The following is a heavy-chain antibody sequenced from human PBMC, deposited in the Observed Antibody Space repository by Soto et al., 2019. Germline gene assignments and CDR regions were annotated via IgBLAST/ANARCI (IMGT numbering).Heavy chain of an antibody. CDR1: GFTFSSYA. D-gene: IGHD6-13*01. CDR3: EKAPRIAAAAFDY. V-gene: IGHV3-23*01. Sequence: EVQLLESGGGLVQPGGSLRLSCAASGFTFSSYAMSWVRQAPGKGLEWVSAISGSGGSTYYADSVKGRFTISRDNSKNMLYPQMNSLRAEDTAVYYCEKAPRIAAAAFDYWGQGTLVTVSS. CDR2: ISGSGGST. J-gene: IGHJ4*02.